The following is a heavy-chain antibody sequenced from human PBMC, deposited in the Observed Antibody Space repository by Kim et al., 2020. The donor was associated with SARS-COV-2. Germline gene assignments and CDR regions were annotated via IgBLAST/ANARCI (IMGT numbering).Heavy chain of an antibody. V-gene: IGHV3-21*01. J-gene: IGHJ3*02. CDR3: ARVRDYGDFPPRQAFDI. Sequence: VKGRFTISRDNAKNSLYLQMNSLGAEDTAVYYCARVRDYGDFPPRQAFDIWGQGTMVTVSS. D-gene: IGHD4-17*01.